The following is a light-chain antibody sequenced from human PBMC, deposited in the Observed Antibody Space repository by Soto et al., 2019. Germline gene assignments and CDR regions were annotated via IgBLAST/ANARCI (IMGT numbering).Light chain of an antibody. J-gene: IGKJ1*01. CDR3: QQYGSSTWT. Sequence: EIVLTQAPATLSLSRGERATLSCRASQSVSSSYLAWYQQKPGQAPRLLIYGASSRATGIPDRFSGSGSGTDFTLTISRLEPEDFAVYYCQQYGSSTWTFGQGTKVDIK. CDR2: GAS. V-gene: IGKV3-20*01. CDR1: QSVSSSY.